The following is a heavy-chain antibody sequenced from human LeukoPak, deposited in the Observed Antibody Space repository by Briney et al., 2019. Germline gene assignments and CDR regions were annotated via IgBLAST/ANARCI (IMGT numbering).Heavy chain of an antibody. D-gene: IGHD3-22*01. Sequence: GESLRLSCAASGFTFSSYVMSWVRQAPGKGLEWVSAISGSGGSTYYADSVKGRLTISRDNSKNTLYLQMNSLRAEDTAVYFCAKAALYYDSSGYDSWGQGTLVTVSS. V-gene: IGHV3-23*01. CDR2: ISGSGGST. CDR1: GFTFSSYV. J-gene: IGHJ4*02. CDR3: AKAALYYDSSGYDS.